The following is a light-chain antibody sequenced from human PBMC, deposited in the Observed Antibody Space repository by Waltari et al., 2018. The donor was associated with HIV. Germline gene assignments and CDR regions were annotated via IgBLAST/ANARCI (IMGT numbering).Light chain of an antibody. J-gene: IGKJ2*03. CDR3: QQYGSSPLYS. CDR2: GAS. CDR1: QSVSSSY. Sequence: EIVLTQSPGTLSLSPGERATLSCRASQSVSSSYLAWYQQKPGQAPRRLIYGASSRATGIADRFSGSGSGTDFTLTSSRLEPEDCAVYYCQQYGSSPLYSFGQGTKLEIK. V-gene: IGKV3-20*01.